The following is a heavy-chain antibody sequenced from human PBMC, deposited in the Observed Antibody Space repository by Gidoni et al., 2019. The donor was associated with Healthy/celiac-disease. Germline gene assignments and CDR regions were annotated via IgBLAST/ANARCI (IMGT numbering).Heavy chain of an antibody. V-gene: IGHV2-5*01. J-gene: IGHJ4*02. Sequence: QLTLKESGPTLVKPTQTLTLPCTFSGFSLSTSGVGVGWIRQPPGKALEWLALIYWNDDKRYSPSLKSRLTITKDTSKNQVVLTMTNMDPVDTATYYCAHGIGTTTCFDYWGQGTLVTVSS. D-gene: IGHD4-17*01. CDR1: GFSLSTSGVG. CDR3: AHGIGTTTCFDY. CDR2: IYWNDDK.